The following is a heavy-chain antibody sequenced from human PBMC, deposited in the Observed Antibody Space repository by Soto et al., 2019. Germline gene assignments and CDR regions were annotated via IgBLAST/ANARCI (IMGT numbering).Heavy chain of an antibody. CDR2: ISHSGNT. CDR1: GGSVSGYY. J-gene: IGHJ3*01. D-gene: IGHD3-16*01. CDR3: GRLAFLNYDGTDISDV. Sequence: QVQLQQCGAGLLKPSETLSLTCAVYGGSVSGYYLIWMRHPPGKGLEWLGDISHSGNTNYNACLNSRVTISSDNSKNQFALKLTSVTAADTAVYYSGRLAFLNYDGTDISDVWGQGTMVTVSS. V-gene: IGHV4-34*01.